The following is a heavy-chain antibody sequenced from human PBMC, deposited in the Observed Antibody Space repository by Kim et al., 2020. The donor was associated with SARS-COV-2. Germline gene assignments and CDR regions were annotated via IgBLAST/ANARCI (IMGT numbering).Heavy chain of an antibody. D-gene: IGHD5-12*01. Sequence: QGRVTMTRDTSTSTVYMELSSLRSEDTAVYYCARELGGGYDSTYYYGMDVWGQGTTVTVSS. V-gene: IGHV1-46*01. J-gene: IGHJ6*02. CDR3: ARELGGGYDSTYYYGMDV.